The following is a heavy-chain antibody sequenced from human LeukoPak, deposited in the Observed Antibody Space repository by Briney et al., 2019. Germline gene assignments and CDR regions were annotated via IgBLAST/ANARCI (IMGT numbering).Heavy chain of an antibody. D-gene: IGHD2-2*01. CDR3: AKGRLDCSSTSCSPHY. CDR2: ISYDGSNK. V-gene: IGHV3-30-3*01. J-gene: IGHJ4*02. Sequence: GGSLRLSCAASGFTFSKYAMHWVRQAPVKGLEWVAVISYDGSNKYYADSVKGRFTISRDNSKNTLYLQMNSLRAEDTAVYYCAKGRLDCSSTSCSPHYWGQGTLVTVSS. CDR1: GFTFSKYA.